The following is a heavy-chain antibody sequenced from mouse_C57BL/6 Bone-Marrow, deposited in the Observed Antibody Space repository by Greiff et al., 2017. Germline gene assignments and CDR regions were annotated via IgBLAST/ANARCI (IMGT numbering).Heavy chain of an antibody. J-gene: IGHJ4*01. D-gene: IGHD1-1*01. CDR1: GYTFTSYW. CDR3: ARSPTVVAKNYAMDD. V-gene: IGHV1-72*01. Sequence: QVQLQQPGAELVKPGASVKLSCKASGYTFTSYWMHWVKQRPGRGLEWIGRIDPNRGGTKYNEKFKSKATLTVDKPSRTAYMQLSSVTSEDSAVYYCARSPTVVAKNYAMDDWGQGTSVTVSS. CDR2: IDPNRGGT.